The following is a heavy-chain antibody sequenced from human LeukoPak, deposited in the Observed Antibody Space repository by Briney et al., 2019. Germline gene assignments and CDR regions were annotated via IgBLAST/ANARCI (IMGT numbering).Heavy chain of an antibody. CDR1: GYTFTSYD. CDR2: MNPNSGNT. D-gene: IGHD2-15*01. J-gene: IGHJ4*02. Sequence: ASVKVSCKASGYTFTSYDINWVRQATGQGLEWMGWMNPNSGNTGYAQKFQGRVTMTTDTSTSTAYMELRSLRSDDTAVYYCARDGPSGDIVVVVAATPFDYWGQGTLVTVSS. CDR3: ARDGPSGDIVVVVAATPFDY. V-gene: IGHV1-8*01.